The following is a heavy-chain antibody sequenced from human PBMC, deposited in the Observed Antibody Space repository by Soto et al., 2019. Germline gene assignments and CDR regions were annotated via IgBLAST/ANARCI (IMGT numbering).Heavy chain of an antibody. Sequence: QVQLQESGPGLVKPSETLFLTCTVFGASVSSGTYYWSWIRQAPGKGLEWVGHIYYTGSTNYNPSLNNRATISVDTSKNHFSLQLTSVTAADTAVYYCARGAGFSYASTWFDIWGQGTLVTVSS. V-gene: IGHV4-61*03. CDR2: IYYTGST. D-gene: IGHD5-18*01. CDR3: ARGAGFSYASTWFDI. J-gene: IGHJ5*02. CDR1: GASVSSGTYY.